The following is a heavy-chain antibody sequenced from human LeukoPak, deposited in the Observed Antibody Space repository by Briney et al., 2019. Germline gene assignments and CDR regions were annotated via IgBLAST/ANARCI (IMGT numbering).Heavy chain of an antibody. CDR2: INPNSGGT. CDR1: GYTFTGYY. V-gene: IGHV1-2*02. D-gene: IGHD4-17*01. CDR3: ARVTDYGNDAFDI. Sequence: ASVKVSCKASGYTFTGYYMHWVRRAPGQGLEWMGWINPNSGGTNYAQKFQGRVTMTRDTSISTAYMELSRLRSDDTAVYYCARVTDYGNDAFDIWGQGTMVTVSS. J-gene: IGHJ3*02.